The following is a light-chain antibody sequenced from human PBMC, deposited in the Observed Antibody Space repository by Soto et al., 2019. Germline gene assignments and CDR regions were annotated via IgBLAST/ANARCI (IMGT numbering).Light chain of an antibody. CDR1: QDISNY. J-gene: IGKJ4*01. Sequence: DIQMTQSPSSLSASVGDRVTITCQSSQDISNYLNWYQQKPGKAPKLLFYDASNLETGVPSRFSASGSGTDFTFTISSLQPEDIATYYCQQYDNLPLTFGGGTKVEIK. V-gene: IGKV1-33*01. CDR3: QQYDNLPLT. CDR2: DAS.